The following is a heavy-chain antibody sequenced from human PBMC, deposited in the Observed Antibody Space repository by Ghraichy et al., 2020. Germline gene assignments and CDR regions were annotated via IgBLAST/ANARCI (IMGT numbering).Heavy chain of an antibody. CDR3: ARYKPAAITRNMDGMDV. CDR2: IYYSGST. J-gene: IGHJ6*02. V-gene: IGHV4-59*01. D-gene: IGHD2-2*02. CDR1: GGSISSYY. Sequence: SETLSLTCTVSGGSISSYYWSWIRQPPGKGLEWIGYIYYSGSTNYNPSLKSRVTISVDTSKNQFSLKLSSVTAADTAVYYCARYKPAAITRNMDGMDVWGQGTTVTVSS.